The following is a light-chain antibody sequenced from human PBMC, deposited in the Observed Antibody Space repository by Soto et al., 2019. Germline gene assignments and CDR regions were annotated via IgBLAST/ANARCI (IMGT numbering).Light chain of an antibody. V-gene: IGLV2-14*01. Sequence: QSALTQTASVSGSPGQSITISCIGTSSDIGTYNYVSWYQHHPGKAPKLIIYEVTNRPSGVSPRFSGSKSGNTASLTISGLQAEDEADYYCASYRSRGTNYVFGNATKVTV. CDR2: EVT. CDR3: ASYRSRGTNYV. CDR1: SSDIGTYNY. J-gene: IGLJ1*01.